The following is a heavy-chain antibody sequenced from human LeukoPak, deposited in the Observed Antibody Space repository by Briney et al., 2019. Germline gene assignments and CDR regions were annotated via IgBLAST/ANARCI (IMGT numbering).Heavy chain of an antibody. CDR3: ARDRGYCSGGNCYTYYYYGMDV. CDR2: VNSDESSP. CDR1: GFTFSSYA. V-gene: IGHV3-74*01. D-gene: IGHD2-15*01. Sequence: GGSLRLSCAASGFTFSSYAMSWVRQAPGKGLVWVSRVNSDESSPRYADSVKGRFTISRDNAKNTLYPQMNSLRAEDTAVYYCARDRGYCSGGNCYTYYYYGMDVWGQGTTVTVSS. J-gene: IGHJ6*02.